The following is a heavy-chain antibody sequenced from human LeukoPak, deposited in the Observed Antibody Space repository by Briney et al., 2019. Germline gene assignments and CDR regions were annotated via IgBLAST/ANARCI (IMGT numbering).Heavy chain of an antibody. CDR3: AKEAAAGTELDY. V-gene: IGHV3-30*18. J-gene: IGHJ4*02. Sequence: GRSLRLSCAASGFTFSSYGMHWVRQAPGKGLEWVAVISYDGSNKYYADSVKGRFTISRDNSKNTLYLQMNSLRTEDTAVYYCAKEAAAGTELDYWGQGTLVTVSS. D-gene: IGHD6-13*01. CDR2: ISYDGSNK. CDR1: GFTFSSYG.